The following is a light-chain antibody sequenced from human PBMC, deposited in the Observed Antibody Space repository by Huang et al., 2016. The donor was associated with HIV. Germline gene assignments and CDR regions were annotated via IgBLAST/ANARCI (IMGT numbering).Light chain of an antibody. Sequence: EIVLTQSPVTRSLSPGERATLSSRASQSVSNYLAWYQQKPGQAPRLLIYDSSNRATRIPARFSGSGSGTDFTLTISSLEPEDFAVFYCQQRSTWPLTFGGGTKVEIK. CDR2: DSS. J-gene: IGKJ4*01. CDR3: QQRSTWPLT. V-gene: IGKV3-11*01. CDR1: QSVSNY.